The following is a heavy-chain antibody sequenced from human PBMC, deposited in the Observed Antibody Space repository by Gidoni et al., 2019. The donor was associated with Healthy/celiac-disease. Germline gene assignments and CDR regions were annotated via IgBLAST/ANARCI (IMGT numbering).Heavy chain of an antibody. J-gene: IGHJ4*02. CDR3: ERGTSCYVNY. V-gene: IGHV1-3*01. CDR1: GYTFTNYA. CDR2: INAGNDNT. D-gene: IGHD2-2*01. Sequence: QVPLVQSGSEVKKPGSSVRVSCKASGYTFTNYALHWVRQAPGQGLEWMGWINAGNDNTKYSQKFQGRLTIARDTSASTAYMELSSLRSEDTAVYYCERGTSCYVNYWGQGTLVTVSS.